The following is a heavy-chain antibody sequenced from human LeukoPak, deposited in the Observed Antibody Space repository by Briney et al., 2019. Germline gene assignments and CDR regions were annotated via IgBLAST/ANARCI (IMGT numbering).Heavy chain of an antibody. CDR3: ARTLSARDWFDP. CDR2: IYYNGDT. CDR1: GDSIDTTIYF. D-gene: IGHD3-3*02. J-gene: IGHJ5*02. V-gene: IGHV4-39*02. Sequence: SETLSLTCSVSGDSIDTTIYFCGWIRQPPGKGLEWVGNIYYNGDTYYNPSLESRVSISIDTSKNRFSLRLRSVTAADTAVYYCARTLSARDWFDPWGQGTLVTVSS.